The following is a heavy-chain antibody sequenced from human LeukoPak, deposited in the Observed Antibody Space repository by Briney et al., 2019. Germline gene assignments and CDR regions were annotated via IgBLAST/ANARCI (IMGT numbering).Heavy chain of an antibody. Sequence: SVKVSCKASGGTFSSYAISWVRHPPGQGLEWMGGIIPIFGTANYAQKFQGRVTITADESTSTAYMELSSLRSEDTAVYYCAGPSRGGINWYFDLWGRGTLVTVSS. V-gene: IGHV1-69*13. CDR1: GGTFSSYA. D-gene: IGHD3-16*01. CDR2: IIPIFGTA. J-gene: IGHJ2*01. CDR3: AGPSRGGINWYFDL.